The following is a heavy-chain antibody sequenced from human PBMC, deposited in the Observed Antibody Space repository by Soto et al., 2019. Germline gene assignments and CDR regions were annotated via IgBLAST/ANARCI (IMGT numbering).Heavy chain of an antibody. D-gene: IGHD6-6*01. Sequence: QLQLQESGPGLVKPSETLSLTCTVSGGSISSSSYYWGWIRQPPGKGLEWIGSIYYSGSTYYNPSLKSRVTISVDTSKNQFSLKLSSVTAADTAVYYCARRGGYSSAFVDYWGQGTLVTVSS. J-gene: IGHJ4*02. CDR1: GGSISSSSYY. CDR3: ARRGGYSSAFVDY. V-gene: IGHV4-39*01. CDR2: IYYSGST.